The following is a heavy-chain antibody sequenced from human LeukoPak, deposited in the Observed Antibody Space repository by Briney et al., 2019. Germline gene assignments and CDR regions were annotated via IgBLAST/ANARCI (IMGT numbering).Heavy chain of an antibody. D-gene: IGHD1-26*01. CDR2: ISAGNGNT. CDR3: ARDSGSGSNDY. V-gene: IGHV1-3*01. CDR1: GYTFTSYA. Sequence: ASVKVSCKASGYTFTSYAIHWVRQAPGQRLEWTGWISAGNGNTKYSQNLQGRVTFISNTSATTAYMELSSLRSEDAAVYYCARDSGSGSNDYWGQGTLVTVSS. J-gene: IGHJ4*02.